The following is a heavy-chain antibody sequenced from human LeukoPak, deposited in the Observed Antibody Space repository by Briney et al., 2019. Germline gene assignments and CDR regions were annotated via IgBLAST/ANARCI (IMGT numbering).Heavy chain of an antibody. CDR2: IRYDGNSK. D-gene: IGHD3-22*01. Sequence: GGSLRLSYAPSGFTLGGYGMHWVRQAPGKGRDWVTFIRYDGNSKYYADSVKGRFTISRDNTKNTLYLQVNSLTAEDTAVYYCAKDGGDGYYPDYWGQGTLVTVSS. V-gene: IGHV3-30*02. J-gene: IGHJ4*02. CDR1: GFTLGGYG. CDR3: AKDGGDGYYPDY.